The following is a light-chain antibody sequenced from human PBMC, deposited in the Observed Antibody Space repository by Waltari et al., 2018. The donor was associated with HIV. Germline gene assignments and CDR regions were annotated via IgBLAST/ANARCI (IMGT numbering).Light chain of an antibody. Sequence: QSVLTQPPSASGTFGQRVAISCSGSSPNIGDNTVNWYQQVPGAAPKLLIYNDDQRPSGVPDRFSGSKSGTSASLAINGLQSEDEGTYYCSTWQDGLNGVLFGGGTELAVL. J-gene: IGLJ2*01. CDR2: NDD. CDR1: SPNIGDNT. CDR3: STWQDGLNGVL. V-gene: IGLV1-44*01.